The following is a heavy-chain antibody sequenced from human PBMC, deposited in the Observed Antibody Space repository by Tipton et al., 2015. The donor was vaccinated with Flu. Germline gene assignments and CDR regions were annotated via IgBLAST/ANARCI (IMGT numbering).Heavy chain of an antibody. Sequence: TLSLTCSVSGGSISSTSHFWGWIRQPPGKGLEWVGSVYHSGTTYDNPSLKSRLTMSVDTSKNQFSLKLSSVTAADTAIYYCARDDARFPRAFDVWGRGTPVSVSS. J-gene: IGHJ3*01. CDR3: ARDDARFPRAFDV. D-gene: IGHD2-21*01. CDR1: GGSISSTSHF. CDR2: VYHSGTT. V-gene: IGHV4-39*07.